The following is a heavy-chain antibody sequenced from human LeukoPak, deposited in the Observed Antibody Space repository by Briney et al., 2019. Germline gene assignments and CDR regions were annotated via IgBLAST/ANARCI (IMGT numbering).Heavy chain of an antibody. CDR3: ASGSSSSGFDP. D-gene: IGHD6-13*01. Sequence: QSSETLSLTCTVSGYSISSGYSWGWIRQPPGKGLEWVANINQDGSEKYFVDSVKGRFTISRDNAKNSLYLQMNSLRAEDTAVYYCASGSSSSGFDPWGQGTLVTVSS. CDR1: GYSISSGYS. J-gene: IGHJ5*02. V-gene: IGHV3-7*01. CDR2: INQDGSEK.